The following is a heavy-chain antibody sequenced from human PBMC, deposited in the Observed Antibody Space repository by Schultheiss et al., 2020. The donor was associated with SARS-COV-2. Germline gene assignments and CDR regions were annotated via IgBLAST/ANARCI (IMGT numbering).Heavy chain of an antibody. Sequence: TLSLTCTVSGGSISSGGYYWSWIRQHPGKGLEWIGYIYYSGSTYYNPSLKSRVTISVDTSKNQFSLKLSSVTAADTAVYYCARVLLTPGGRYFDYWGQGTLSPSPQ. CDR1: GGSISSGGYY. CDR2: IYYSGST. D-gene: IGHD2-15*01. CDR3: ARVLLTPGGRYFDY. J-gene: IGHJ4*02. V-gene: IGHV4-31*03.